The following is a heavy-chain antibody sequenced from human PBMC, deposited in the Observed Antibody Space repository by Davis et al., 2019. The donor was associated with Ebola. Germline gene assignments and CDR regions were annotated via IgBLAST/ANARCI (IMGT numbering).Heavy chain of an antibody. Sequence: SVKVSCKASGGTFSSYAISWVRQAPGQGLDWMGGIIPVFGIPKYAHKFQGRVTITADESTSTAYMELSSLRSEDTAVYYCARERYRDGSDYFFEQSHWGQGTLVTVSS. CDR2: IIPVFGIP. D-gene: IGHD3-10*01. CDR1: GGTFSSYA. V-gene: IGHV1-69*13. CDR3: ARERYRDGSDYFFEQSH. J-gene: IGHJ4*02.